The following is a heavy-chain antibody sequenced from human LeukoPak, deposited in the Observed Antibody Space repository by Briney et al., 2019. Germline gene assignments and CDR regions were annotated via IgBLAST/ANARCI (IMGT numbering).Heavy chain of an antibody. CDR2: IYTSGST. CDR1: GDSISSGDYY. CDR3: ARGPYKYDGSGAFDI. D-gene: IGHD3-22*01. V-gene: IGHV4-61*02. J-gene: IGHJ3*02. Sequence: SETLSLTCTVSGDSISSGDYYWSWIRQPAGKGLEWIGRIYTSGSTNYNPSLKSRVTISVDTSKNQFSLKLTSVTAADTAVYYCARGPYKYDGSGAFDIWGQGTMVTVSS.